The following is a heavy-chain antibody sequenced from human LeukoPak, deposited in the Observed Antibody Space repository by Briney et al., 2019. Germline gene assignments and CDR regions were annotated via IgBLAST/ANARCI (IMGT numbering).Heavy chain of an antibody. CDR2: IYSTGST. V-gene: IGHV4-39*07. CDR1: GDSITSGTYY. J-gene: IGHJ1*01. CDR3: ARDSGFWLF. D-gene: IGHD3-22*01. Sequence: SETLSLTCTVSGDSITSGTYYWGWIRQTPGKGLEWIGNIYSTGSTSFNPSFKSRITMSVDTSKNQSSLKLNSVTAADTAVYFCARDSGFWLFWGQGTLVTVSS.